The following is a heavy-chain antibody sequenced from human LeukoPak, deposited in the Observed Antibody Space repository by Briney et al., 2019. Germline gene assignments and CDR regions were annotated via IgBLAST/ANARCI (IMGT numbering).Heavy chain of an antibody. CDR2: ISSSSSYI. D-gene: IGHD6-13*01. CDR3: ARSSSWSEGAFDI. J-gene: IGHJ3*02. V-gene: IGHV3-21*01. CDR1: GFTFSSYS. Sequence: GGSLRLSCAASGFTFSSYSMNWVRQAPGKGLEWVSSISSSSSYIYYADSVKGRFTISRDNAKNSLYLQMNSLRAEDTAVYYCARSSSWSEGAFDIWGQGTMVTVSS.